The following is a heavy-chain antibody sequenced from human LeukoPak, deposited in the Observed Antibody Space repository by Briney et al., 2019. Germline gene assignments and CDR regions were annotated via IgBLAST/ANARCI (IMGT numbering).Heavy chain of an antibody. CDR3: ARDYGGANVFDY. J-gene: IGHJ4*02. CDR2: IYYSGST. V-gene: IGHV4-31*03. Sequence: SQTLSLTCTVSGGSISSGGYYWSWIRQHPGKGLEWIGYIYYSGSTYYNPSLKSRVTISVDTSKNQFSLKLSSVTAADTAVYYCARDYGGANVFDYWGQGTLVTVSS. D-gene: IGHD1-26*01. CDR1: GGSISSGGYY.